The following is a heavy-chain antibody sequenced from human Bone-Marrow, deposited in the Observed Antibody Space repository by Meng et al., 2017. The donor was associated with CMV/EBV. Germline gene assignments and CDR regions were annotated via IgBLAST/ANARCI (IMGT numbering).Heavy chain of an antibody. Sequence: GESLKISCAASGFTFSSYGMHWVRQAPGKGLEWVSYISSSGSTIYYADSVKGRFTISRDNAKNSLYLQMNSLRAEDTAVYYCAKWVTIFGVVNPVDYWGQGTLVTVYS. V-gene: IGHV3-48*04. CDR3: AKWVTIFGVVNPVDY. CDR2: ISSSGSTI. CDR1: GFTFSSYG. D-gene: IGHD3-3*01. J-gene: IGHJ4*02.